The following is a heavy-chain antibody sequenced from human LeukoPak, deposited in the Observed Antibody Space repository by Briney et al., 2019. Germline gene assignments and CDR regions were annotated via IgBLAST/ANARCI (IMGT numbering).Heavy chain of an antibody. CDR2: ISGSGGST. CDR3: TTDLKESGSDTTTGFQY. J-gene: IGHJ4*02. D-gene: IGHD1-26*01. Sequence: PAGSLRLSCAASGFTFSSYAMSWVRQAPGKGLEWVSAISGSGGSTYYADSVKGRFTISRDNSKNTLYLQVNSLKVEDTAVYYCTTDLKESGSDTTTGFQYWGQGTLVTVSS. V-gene: IGHV3-23*01. CDR1: GFTFSSYA.